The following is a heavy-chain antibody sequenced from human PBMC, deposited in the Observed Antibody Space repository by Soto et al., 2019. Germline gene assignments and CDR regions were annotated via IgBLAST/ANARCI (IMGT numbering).Heavy chain of an antibody. CDR2: IYYSGST. CDR3: ARSGSYYDSRYPFDY. J-gene: IGHJ4*02. CDR1: GGSISSSSYY. D-gene: IGHD1-26*01. V-gene: IGHV4-39*01. Sequence: QMQLQESGPGLVKPSETLSLTCTVSGGSISSSSYYWGWIRQPPGKGREWIGSIYYSGSTYYNPSLKSRVTISVDTSKNQFSLKLSSVTAADTAVYYCARSGSYYDSRYPFDYWGQGTLVTVSS.